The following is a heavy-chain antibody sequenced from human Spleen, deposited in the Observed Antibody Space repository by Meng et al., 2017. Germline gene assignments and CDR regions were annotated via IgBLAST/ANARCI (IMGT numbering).Heavy chain of an antibody. D-gene: IGHD6-6*01. CDR1: GFTFSSYE. V-gene: IGHV3-48*03. J-gene: IGHJ4*02. CDR2: ISSSGSTI. CDR3: AMGWGSSRAFDF. Sequence: GESPKISCAASGFTFSSYEMNWVRQAPGKGLEWVSYISSSGSTIYYADSVKGRFTISRDNAKNSLYQQMNSLRAEDTALYYCAMGWGSSRAFDFWGQGTLVTVSS.